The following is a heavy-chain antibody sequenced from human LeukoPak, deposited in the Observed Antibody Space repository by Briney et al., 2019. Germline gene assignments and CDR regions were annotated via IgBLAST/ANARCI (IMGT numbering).Heavy chain of an antibody. V-gene: IGHV3-7*01. Sequence: GGPLRPSCAASGFTFSSYWMSWVRQAPGKRLEWVANIKQDCSEKYYLYSVKGRFTICRDNAKNSLSVQMNSVGAEDTAVYYCARGPPAQLLSRYYYYYGMDVWGQGTTVTVSS. J-gene: IGHJ6*02. CDR1: GFTFSSYW. CDR3: ARGPPAQLLSRYYYYYGMDV. CDR2: IKQDCSEK. D-gene: IGHD2-2*01.